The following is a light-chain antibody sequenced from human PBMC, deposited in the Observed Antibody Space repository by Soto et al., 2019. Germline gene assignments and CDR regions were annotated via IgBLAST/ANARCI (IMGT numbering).Light chain of an antibody. CDR1: QSLVDSDGNTY. V-gene: IGKV2-24*01. CDR3: MQHRQSLS. J-gene: IGKJ4*01. Sequence: EIVMTQTPLSSPVTLGQPASISCRSSQSLVDSDGNTYLSWLHQRPGQPPRLLIYRVSNRFSGVPDRFSGSGAGTDFTLNISWVEAEDVGVYYCMQHRQSLSFGGGTKVEIK. CDR2: RVS.